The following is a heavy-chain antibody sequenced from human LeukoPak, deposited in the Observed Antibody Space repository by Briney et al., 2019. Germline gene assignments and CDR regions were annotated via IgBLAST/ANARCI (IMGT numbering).Heavy chain of an antibody. D-gene: IGHD1-26*01. CDR2: IRYDESQK. V-gene: IGHV3-30*02. CDR3: AKCYYDGRDSAFGD. Sequence: GGSLRLSCAASGFTLDGFGMHWVRQAPGKGLEWVAFIRYDESQKLYIDSVKGRFSISRDTSKNVLYLQMNSLRAGDTAVYYCAKCYYDGRDSAFGDWGQGAPVTVSS. J-gene: IGHJ4*02. CDR1: GFTLDGFG.